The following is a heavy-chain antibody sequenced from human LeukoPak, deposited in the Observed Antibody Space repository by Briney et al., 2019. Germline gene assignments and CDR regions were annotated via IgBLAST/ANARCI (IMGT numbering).Heavy chain of an antibody. CDR3: TRIGIGIIGRDPVDY. V-gene: IGHV3-49*04. CDR2: IRSKTYGGAA. CDR1: GFTFRGYA. Sequence: GGSLRLSCAASGFTFRGYAMSWARLAPGKGLQWVGFIRSKTYGGAADYGASVKGRFTIYRDDSQSIAYLLMNRLEIEDTAVYYCTRIGIGIIGRDPVDYWGQGTLVTVSS. D-gene: IGHD2-21*01. J-gene: IGHJ4*02.